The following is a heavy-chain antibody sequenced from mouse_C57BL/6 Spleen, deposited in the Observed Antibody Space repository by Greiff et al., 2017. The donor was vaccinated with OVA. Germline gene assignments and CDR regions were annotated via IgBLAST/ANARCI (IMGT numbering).Heavy chain of an antibody. J-gene: IGHJ2*01. Sequence: VQLQQPGAELVKPGASVKLSCKASGYTFTSYWMHWVKQRPGQGLEWIGLIHPNSGSTNYNEKFKSKATLTVDKSSSTAYMQLSSLTSEDSAVYYGARGGTGTWAYFDYWGQGTTLTVSS. V-gene: IGHV1-64*01. CDR1: GYTFTSYW. CDR3: ARGGTGTWAYFDY. D-gene: IGHD4-1*01. CDR2: IHPNSGST.